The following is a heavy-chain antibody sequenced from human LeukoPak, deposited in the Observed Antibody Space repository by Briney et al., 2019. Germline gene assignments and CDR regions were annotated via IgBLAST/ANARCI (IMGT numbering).Heavy chain of an antibody. V-gene: IGHV1-18*04. CDR2: ISAYNGNT. Sequence: ASVKVSCKASGYTFTSYGISWGRQAPGQGLELMGCISAYNGNTNYAQKLQGRVTMTTDTSTSTAYMEMRSLRSDDTAVYYCARDYRGHIAASRGDFQHWGQGTLVTVSS. J-gene: IGHJ1*01. CDR3: ARDYRGHIAASRGDFQH. D-gene: IGHD6-13*01. CDR1: GYTFTSYG.